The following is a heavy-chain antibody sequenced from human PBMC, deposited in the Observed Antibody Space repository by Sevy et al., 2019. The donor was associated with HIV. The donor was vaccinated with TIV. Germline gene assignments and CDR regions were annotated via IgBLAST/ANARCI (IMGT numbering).Heavy chain of an antibody. Sequence: SETLSLTCTVSGGSVSSGSYYWSWIRQPPGKGLEWLGYIYYSGSTNYNPSLKSRVTISVDTSKNQFSLKLSSVTAADTAVYYCARDIGGDYDHYYYYGMDVWGQGTTVTVSS. CDR2: IYYSGST. D-gene: IGHD4-17*01. V-gene: IGHV4-61*01. CDR1: GGSVSSGSYY. J-gene: IGHJ6*02. CDR3: ARDIGGDYDHYYYYGMDV.